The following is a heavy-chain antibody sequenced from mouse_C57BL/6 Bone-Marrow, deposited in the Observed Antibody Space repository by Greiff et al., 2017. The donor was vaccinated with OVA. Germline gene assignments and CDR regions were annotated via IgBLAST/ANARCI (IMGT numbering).Heavy chain of an antibody. CDR2: IDPSDSYT. Sequence: VQLQQSGAELVKPGASVKLSCKASGYTFTSYWMQWVKQRPGQGLEWIGEIDPSDSYTNYNQNFKGKATLTVDTSSSTAYMQLSSLTSEDSAVYYCASYYYGSGDYWGQGTTLTVSS. CDR1: GYTFTSYW. V-gene: IGHV1-50*01. D-gene: IGHD1-1*01. CDR3: ASYYYGSGDY. J-gene: IGHJ2*01.